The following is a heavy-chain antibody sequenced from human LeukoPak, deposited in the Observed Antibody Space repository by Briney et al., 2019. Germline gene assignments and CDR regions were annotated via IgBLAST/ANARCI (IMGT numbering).Heavy chain of an antibody. CDR1: GYTFTGHY. D-gene: IGHD3-10*01. J-gene: IGHJ4*02. V-gene: IGHV1-18*04. CDR2: ISAYNGNT. CDR3: ARERFGEPFDY. Sequence: ASVKVSCKASGYTFTGHYMHWVRQAPGQGLEWMGWISAYNGNTNYAQKLQGRVSMTTDTSTSTAYMELRSLRSDDTAVYYCARERFGEPFDYWGQGTLVTVSS.